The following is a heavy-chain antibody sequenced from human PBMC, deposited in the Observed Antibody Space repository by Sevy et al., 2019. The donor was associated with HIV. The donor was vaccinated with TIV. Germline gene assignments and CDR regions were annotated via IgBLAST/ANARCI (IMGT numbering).Heavy chain of an antibody. CDR3: ARDVETMFGVVTNYYYYGMDV. D-gene: IGHD3-3*01. CDR1: GFTFINYW. CDR2: IKQDGSEK. Sequence: GGSLRLSCAASGFTFINYWMSWVRQAPGKGLEWVANIKQDGSEKYYVDSVKGRFTISRDNAKNSLYLQMNSLRAEDTAVYYCARDVETMFGVVTNYYYYGMDVWGQGTTVTVSS. V-gene: IGHV3-7*01. J-gene: IGHJ6*02.